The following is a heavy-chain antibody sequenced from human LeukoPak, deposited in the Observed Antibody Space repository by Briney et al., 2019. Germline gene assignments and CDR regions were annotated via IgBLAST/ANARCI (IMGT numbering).Heavy chain of an antibody. CDR1: GFTFSDYT. CDR2: ISSGSSYM. CDR3: ARLGGDIVATIRAYYYYYMDA. D-gene: IGHD5-12*01. V-gene: IGHV3-21*01. J-gene: IGHJ6*03. Sequence: GGSLRLSCAASGFTFSDYTMNWVRQAPGKGLEWVSSISSGSSYMYYADSVKGRFTISRDNAKNSLYLQMNSLRAEDTAVYYCARLGGDIVATIRAYYYYYMDAWGKGTTVTVSS.